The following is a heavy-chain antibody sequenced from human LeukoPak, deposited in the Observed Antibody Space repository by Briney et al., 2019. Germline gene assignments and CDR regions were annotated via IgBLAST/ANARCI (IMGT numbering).Heavy chain of an antibody. J-gene: IGHJ4*02. CDR1: GFTFSSHA. CDR3: ARARSDNYYSGVNY. Sequence: GGSLRLSCAASGFTFSSHAMNWVRQAPGKGLEWVSGIYGNAGRTFYADSVKGRFTMSRDNSKNTLYLQTDSLRAEDTAMYYCARARSDNYYSGVNYWGQGTLVTVSS. V-gene: IGHV3-23*01. D-gene: IGHD3-22*01. CDR2: IYGNAGRT.